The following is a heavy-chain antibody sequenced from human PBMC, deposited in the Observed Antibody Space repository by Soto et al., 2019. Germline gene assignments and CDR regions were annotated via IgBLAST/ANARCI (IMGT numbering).Heavy chain of an antibody. V-gene: IGHV3-7*01. CDR3: VRGGSNYAS. D-gene: IGHD4-4*01. CDR2: IKPDESEK. J-gene: IGHJ5*02. CDR1: GFTFSDSW. Sequence: EVQLVESGGGLVQPGGSLRLYCTASGFTFSDSWMTWVRQAPGKGLEWVARIKPDESEKKYADSVKGRFSISRDNAKNSMYLQMDSLRGEDKAVYYCVRGGSNYASWGQGTLVTVSS.